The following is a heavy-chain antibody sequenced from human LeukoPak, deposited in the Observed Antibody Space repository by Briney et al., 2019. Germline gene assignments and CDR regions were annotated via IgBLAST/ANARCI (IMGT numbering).Heavy chain of an antibody. CDR2: INQDGSVN. CDR1: GFTSSNYS. Sequence: PGGSLRLSCAVSGFTSSNYSMSWVRQAPGKGLEWVANINQDGSVNYYADSVKGRFTFSRDNAKNSLFLQMSSLRADDTAVYYCVRDMGRANSWASDYWGQGTLVTVSS. CDR3: VRDMGRANSWASDY. J-gene: IGHJ4*02. V-gene: IGHV3-7*05. D-gene: IGHD3-10*01.